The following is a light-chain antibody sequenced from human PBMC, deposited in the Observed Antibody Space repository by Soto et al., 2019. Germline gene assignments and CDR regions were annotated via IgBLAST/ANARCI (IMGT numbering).Light chain of an antibody. CDR3: SAYTSSSTYVV. CDR2: DVS. CDR1: SSDVGGYNY. Sequence: QSALTQPASVSGSPGQSITISCTGTSSDVGGYNYVSWYQQHPGKAPTLIIYDVSNRPSGVSNRFSGSKSGNPASLAIAGLQAEDEADYYYSAYTSSSTYVVFGGGTNLTVL. V-gene: IGLV2-14*01. J-gene: IGLJ2*01.